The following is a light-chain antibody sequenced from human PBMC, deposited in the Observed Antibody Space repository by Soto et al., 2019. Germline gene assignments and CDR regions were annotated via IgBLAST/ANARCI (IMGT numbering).Light chain of an antibody. Sequence: DIQMTQSPSTLSASVGDRVTITCRASQSVSNWLAWYQQKRGKAPELLIYDASSLKSGVPSRFSGSGSGTEFTLTISSLQPEDFATYYFQQYNTYSAFGQGTKVEIK. V-gene: IGKV1-5*01. J-gene: IGKJ1*01. CDR2: DAS. CDR1: QSVSNW. CDR3: QQYNTYSA.